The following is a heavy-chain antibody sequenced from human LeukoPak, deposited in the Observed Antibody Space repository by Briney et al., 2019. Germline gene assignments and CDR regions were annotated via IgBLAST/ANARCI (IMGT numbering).Heavy chain of an antibody. CDR2: ISYDGSNK. CDR1: GFTFSSYA. Sequence: GGSLRLSCAASGFTFSSYAMHWVRQAPGKGLEWVAVISYDGSNKYYADSVKGRFTISRDNSKNTLYLQMNSLRAEDTAVYYCARDHEDSSSWGVFDYWGQGTLVTVSS. CDR3: ARDHEDSSSWGVFDY. J-gene: IGHJ4*02. V-gene: IGHV3-30-3*01. D-gene: IGHD6-6*01.